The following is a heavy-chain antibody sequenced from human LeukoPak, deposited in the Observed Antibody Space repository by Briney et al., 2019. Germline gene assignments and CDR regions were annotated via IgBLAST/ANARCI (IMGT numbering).Heavy chain of an antibody. Sequence: ASVKVPCKASGGTFSSHAISWVRQAPGQGLEWMGGIIPIFGTANYAQKFQGRVTITTDESTSTAYMELSSLRSEDTAVYYCARGYSYGGFDYWGQGTLVTVSS. D-gene: IGHD5-18*01. CDR3: ARGYSYGGFDY. CDR1: GGTFSSHA. CDR2: IIPIFGTA. V-gene: IGHV1-69*05. J-gene: IGHJ4*02.